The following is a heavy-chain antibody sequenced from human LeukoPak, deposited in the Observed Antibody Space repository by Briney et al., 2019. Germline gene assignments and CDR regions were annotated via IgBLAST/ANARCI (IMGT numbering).Heavy chain of an antibody. J-gene: IGHJ3*02. Sequence: RAGGSLRLSRAASGFTFSSYAMSWVRQAPGKGLEWVSAISGSGGSTYFADSVKGRFTISRDNSKNTVYLQMSSLRAEDTAVYYCAKILMYSGTYRSTDAFDIWGQGTMVTVSS. CDR1: GFTFSSYA. CDR3: AKILMYSGTYRSTDAFDI. D-gene: IGHD1-26*01. CDR2: ISGSGGST. V-gene: IGHV3-23*01.